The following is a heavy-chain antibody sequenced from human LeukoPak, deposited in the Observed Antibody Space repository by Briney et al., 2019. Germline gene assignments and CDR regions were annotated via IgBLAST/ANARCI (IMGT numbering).Heavy chain of an antibody. CDR2: IYTSGST. CDR3: ARSGEAYDSSGYYWVFDY. Sequence: PSETLSLTCTVSGGSISSGSYYWSWIRQPAGKGLEWIGRIYTSGSTNYNPSLKSRVTISVDTSKNQFSLKLSSVTAADTAVYYCARSGEAYDSSGYYWVFDYWGQGTLVTVSS. CDR1: GGSISSGSYY. D-gene: IGHD3-22*01. V-gene: IGHV4-61*02. J-gene: IGHJ4*02.